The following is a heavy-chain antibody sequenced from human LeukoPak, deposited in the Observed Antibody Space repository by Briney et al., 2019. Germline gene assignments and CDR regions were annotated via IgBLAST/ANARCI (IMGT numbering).Heavy chain of an antibody. CDR3: AKSVPAAPYGMDV. CDR2: ISYDGSNK. D-gene: IGHD2-2*01. J-gene: IGHJ6*02. V-gene: IGHV3-30*18. Sequence: PGGSLRLSCAASALTFSGYGMPWVRQAPGKGLEWVAVISYDGSNKYYADSVKGRFTISRDNSKNTLYLQMNSLRAEDTAVYYCAKSVPAAPYGMDVWGQGTTVTVSS. CDR1: ALTFSGYG.